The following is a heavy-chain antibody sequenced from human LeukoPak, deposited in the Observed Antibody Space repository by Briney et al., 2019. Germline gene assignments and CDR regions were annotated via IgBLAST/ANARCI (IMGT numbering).Heavy chain of an antibody. D-gene: IGHD3-22*01. V-gene: IGHV3-23*01. CDR3: AKDVYYDSSGYYLR. CDR1: GFSFSSYA. Sequence: GGSLRLSCAASGFSFSSYAMSWVRQAPGKGLEWVSGISYSGGSTYSADSVKGRFTISRDNSKNTLFLQMNRLRAEDTAIYYCAKDVYYDSSGYYLRWGQGTLVTVSS. J-gene: IGHJ4*02. CDR2: ISYSGGST.